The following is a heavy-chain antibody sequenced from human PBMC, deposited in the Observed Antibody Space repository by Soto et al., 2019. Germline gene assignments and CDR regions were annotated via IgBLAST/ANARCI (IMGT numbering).Heavy chain of an antibody. CDR1: GFTFSSYA. Sequence: GGSLRLSCAASGFTFSSYAMSWVRQAPGKGLEWVSAISGSGGSTYYADSVKGRFTISRDNSKNTLYLQMNSLRAEDTAVYYGATLHYYDSSGYTPPVDYWGQGTLVTVSS. CDR3: ATLHYYDSSGYTPPVDY. CDR2: ISGSGGST. J-gene: IGHJ4*02. D-gene: IGHD3-22*01. V-gene: IGHV3-23*01.